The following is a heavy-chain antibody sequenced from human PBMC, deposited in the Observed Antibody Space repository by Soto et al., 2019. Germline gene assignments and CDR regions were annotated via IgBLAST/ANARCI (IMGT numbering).Heavy chain of an antibody. CDR1: GFTFSSYA. D-gene: IGHD6-19*01. V-gene: IGHV3-23*01. CDR2: ISGTGVLM. Sequence: GGSLRLSCAASGFTFSSYAMTWVRQAPGKGLEWVSGISGTGVLMYYADSVKGRFSVSRDNSKNTLYLQMNSLGVEETALYYCTKIRYSSGWTEDNWGQGTLVTVSS. J-gene: IGHJ4*02. CDR3: TKIRYSSGWTEDN.